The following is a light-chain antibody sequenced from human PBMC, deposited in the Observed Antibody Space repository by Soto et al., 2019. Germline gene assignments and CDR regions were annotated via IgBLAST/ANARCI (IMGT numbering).Light chain of an antibody. J-gene: IGLJ1*01. CDR1: SSDVGGYNY. V-gene: IGLV2-14*03. Sequence: QSVLTQPASVSGPRGRPSFISCIGSSSDVGGYNYVSWYQQHPSKAAKLMIYEVGVRPSGVSNRFSGSKSGNAASLTISGLQAEDEADYYCTSYEGFGTGTKVTVL. CDR2: EVG. CDR3: TSYEG.